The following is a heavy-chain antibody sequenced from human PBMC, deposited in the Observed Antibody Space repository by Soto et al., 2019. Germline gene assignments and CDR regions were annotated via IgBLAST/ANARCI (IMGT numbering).Heavy chain of an antibody. CDR1: GGTFSGHA. CDR3: ASGLPYFDTGGPWSFDY. CDR2: IIPIFGTS. Sequence: QVQLVQSGAEVRKPRSSVKVSCKSSGGTFSGHALSWVRQATGQGLEWMGGIIPIFGTSNYAQKFQGRVTITADTSTRTAYMELTSLRSEDTAVYYCASGLPYFDTGGPWSFDYWGQGSLVTVSS. D-gene: IGHD3-22*01. V-gene: IGHV1-69*06. J-gene: IGHJ4*02.